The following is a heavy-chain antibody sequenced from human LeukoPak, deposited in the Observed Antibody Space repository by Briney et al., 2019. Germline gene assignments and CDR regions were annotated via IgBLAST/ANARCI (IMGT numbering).Heavy chain of an antibody. CDR1: GGSISSASYY. D-gene: IGHD1-26*01. Sequence: KPSETLSLTCTVSGGSISSASYYWGWIRQPPGKGLELIGNIYYSGSTYYNPSLKSRVTISVDTPKNQFSLKVFSLTAADTAVYYCTRTLSGSSEAFDIWGQGTMVTVSS. V-gene: IGHV4-39*01. CDR2: IYYSGST. CDR3: TRTLSGSSEAFDI. J-gene: IGHJ3*02.